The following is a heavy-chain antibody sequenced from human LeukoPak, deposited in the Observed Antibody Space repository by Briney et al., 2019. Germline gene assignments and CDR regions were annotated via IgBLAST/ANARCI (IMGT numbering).Heavy chain of an antibody. CDR2: INVNSGGT. J-gene: IGHJ6*03. V-gene: IGHV1-2*02. CDR1: GYTFTDDY. CDR3: ARGGIHYYYYYYMDV. D-gene: IGHD3-16*01. Sequence: ASLKVSCKASGYTFTDDYIHWVRQAPGQGLEWMGWINVNSGGTNYAQKFYARVTMTRDTSISTAYMELSRLRSDDTAVYYCARGGIHYYYYYYMDVWGKGTTVTISS.